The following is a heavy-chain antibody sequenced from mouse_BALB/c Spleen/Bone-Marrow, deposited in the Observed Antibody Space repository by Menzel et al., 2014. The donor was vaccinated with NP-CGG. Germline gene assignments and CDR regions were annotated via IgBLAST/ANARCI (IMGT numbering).Heavy chain of an antibody. CDR3: ARSSSYDYDVGFAY. CDR2: ISYSGST. Sequence: EVKLMESGPGLVKPSQSLSLSCIVTGYSITRDYAWNWIRQFPGNILEWMGYISYSGSTTYNPSLESRISITRDTSKNQFFLQLNSVTTEDTATYYCARSSSYDYDVGFAYWGQGTLLTVSA. CDR1: GYSITRDYA. D-gene: IGHD2-4*01. J-gene: IGHJ3*01. V-gene: IGHV3-2*02.